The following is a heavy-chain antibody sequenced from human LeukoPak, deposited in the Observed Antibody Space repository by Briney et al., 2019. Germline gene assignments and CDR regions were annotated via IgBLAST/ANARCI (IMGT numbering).Heavy chain of an antibody. D-gene: IGHD3-3*01. J-gene: IGHJ6*03. CDR3: ARGRYYDFWSGYSYYYYYMDV. Sequence: SETLSLTCTVSGGSISSSSYYWGWIRQPPGKGLEWIGSIYYSGSTYYNPSLKSRVTISVDTSKNQFSLKLSSVTAADTAVYYCARGRYYDFWSGYSYYYYYMDVWGKGTTVTVSS. CDR2: IYYSGST. CDR1: GGSISSSSYY. V-gene: IGHV4-39*01.